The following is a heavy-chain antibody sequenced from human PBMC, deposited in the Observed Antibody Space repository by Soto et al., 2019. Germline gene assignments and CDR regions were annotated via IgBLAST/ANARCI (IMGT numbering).Heavy chain of an antibody. J-gene: IGHJ2*01. V-gene: IGHV3-23*01. CDR3: AKTYYDYIWGSSFDL. D-gene: IGHD3-16*01. CDR1: GFTFSSYA. Sequence: EVQLLESGGGLVQPGGSLRLSCAASGFTFSSYAMSWVRQAPGKGLEWVSAISCSGGSTYYADSVKGRFTISRDNSKNTLYLQMNSLRAEDTAVYYCAKTYYDYIWGSSFDLWGRGTLVTVSS. CDR2: ISCSGGST.